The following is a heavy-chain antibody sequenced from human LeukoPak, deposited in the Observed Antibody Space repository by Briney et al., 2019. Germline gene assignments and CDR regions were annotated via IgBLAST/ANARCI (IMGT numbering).Heavy chain of an antibody. V-gene: IGHV3-48*03. CDR1: GFIFSSYE. Sequence: GGSLRLSCAASGFIFSSYEMNWVRQAPGRGLEWVSYISSSGSTIYYADSVKGRFTISRDNAKNSLYLQMNSLRAEDTAVYYCAELGITMIGGVWGKGTTVTISS. CDR3: AELGITMIGGV. CDR2: ISSSGSTI. D-gene: IGHD3-10*02. J-gene: IGHJ6*04.